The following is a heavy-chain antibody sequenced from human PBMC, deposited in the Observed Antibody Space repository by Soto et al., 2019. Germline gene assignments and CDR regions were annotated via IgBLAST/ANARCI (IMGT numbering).Heavy chain of an antibody. CDR3: ARGYTIGTYSDY. D-gene: IGHD1-26*01. CDR2: IIPIFGTA. CDR1: GGTFSSYA. V-gene: IGHV1-69*13. Sequence: SVKVSCKASGGTFSSYAISWVRQAPGQGLEWMGGIIPIFGTANYAQKFQGRVTITANESTSTAYMELSSLRSEDTAVYYCARGYTIGTYSDYWGQGTLVTVSS. J-gene: IGHJ4*02.